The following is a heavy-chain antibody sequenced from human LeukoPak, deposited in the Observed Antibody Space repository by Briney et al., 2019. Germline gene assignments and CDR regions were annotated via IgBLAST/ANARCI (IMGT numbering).Heavy chain of an antibody. Sequence: GGSLRLSCAASGFTFSTYWMTWVRQAPGKGLEWVASINQDGSEKYYVDSMKGRFTISRDNAQNSLYLLMNSLTAEDTAVYYCARRSGADYWGQGTLVTVSS. J-gene: IGHJ4*02. CDR3: ARRSGADY. CDR2: INQDGSEK. V-gene: IGHV3-7*01. CDR1: GFTFSTYW.